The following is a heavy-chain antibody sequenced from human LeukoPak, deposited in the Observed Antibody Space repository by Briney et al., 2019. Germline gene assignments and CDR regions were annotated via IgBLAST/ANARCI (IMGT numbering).Heavy chain of an antibody. V-gene: IGHV3-21*01. CDR3: AREVSEGFDF. Sequence: GGSLRLSCTASGFTFSGYSMNWVRQAPGKGLEWVSSFGTRSTSVYHAGSVKGRFAISRDNAKNSLYLQMNSLRAEDTALYYCAREVSEGFDFWGQGTLVTVSS. D-gene: IGHD3-22*01. J-gene: IGHJ4*02. CDR2: FGTRSTSV. CDR1: GFTFSGYS.